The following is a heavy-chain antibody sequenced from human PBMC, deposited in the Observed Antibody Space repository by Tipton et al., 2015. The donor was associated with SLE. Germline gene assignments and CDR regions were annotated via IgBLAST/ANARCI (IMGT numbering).Heavy chain of an antibody. CDR3: ARDGSNGDYVS. CDR2: IYYSGST. Sequence: TLSLTCTVSGGSISSYYWSWIRQPPGKGLEWIGYIYYSGSTNYNPSLKSRVTISVDTSKNQFSLKLSSVTAADTAVYYCARDGSNGDYVSWGQGTLVTVSS. CDR1: GGSISSYY. J-gene: IGHJ4*02. D-gene: IGHD4-17*01. V-gene: IGHV4-59*12.